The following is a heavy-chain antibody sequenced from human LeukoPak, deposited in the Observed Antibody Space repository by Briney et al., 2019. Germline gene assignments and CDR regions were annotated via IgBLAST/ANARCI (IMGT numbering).Heavy chain of an antibody. D-gene: IGHD2-2*01. CDR1: GFTFDDYG. V-gene: IGHV3-20*04. Sequence: GSLRLSCAASGFTFDDYGMSWVRQAPGKGLEWVSGMNLNGGSTGYADSVKGRFTISRDNAKNSLYLQMNSLRAEDTALYYCARGSVPGRLGYYYYYYMDVWGKGTTVTVSS. J-gene: IGHJ6*03. CDR2: MNLNGGST. CDR3: ARGSVPGRLGYYYYYYMDV.